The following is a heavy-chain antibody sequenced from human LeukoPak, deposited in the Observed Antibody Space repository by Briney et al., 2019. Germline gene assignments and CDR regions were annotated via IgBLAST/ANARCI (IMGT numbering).Heavy chain of an antibody. CDR1: GFTLTTYG. CDR3: ARWSGAYDC. V-gene: IGHV3-64*02. Sequence: GGSLRLFCAASGFTLTTYGMHWVRQAPGGGLEYVSAMTGNGASTYYAESVKGRFTISRDISKNTLYLLMGSLRDEDMAVYYCARWSGAYDCWAQGALVIVSS. J-gene: IGHJ4*02. CDR2: MTGNGAST. D-gene: IGHD2-21*01.